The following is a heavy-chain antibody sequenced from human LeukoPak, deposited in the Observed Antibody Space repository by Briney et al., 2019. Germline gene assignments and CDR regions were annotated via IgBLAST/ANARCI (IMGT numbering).Heavy chain of an antibody. CDR3: AGPRLGGFDY. CDR1: GGPISSHH. D-gene: IGHD3-16*01. J-gene: IGHJ4*02. Sequence: PAEPLSLTCTVSGGPISSHHWSWIRQPPGKGLEWIGYIYYSGSTKYTPPLKSRVTISVDTSKSQISLQLSAAAATDTAEYYCAGPRLGGFDYWGRGSLVTVSS. CDR2: IYYSGST. V-gene: IGHV4-59*11.